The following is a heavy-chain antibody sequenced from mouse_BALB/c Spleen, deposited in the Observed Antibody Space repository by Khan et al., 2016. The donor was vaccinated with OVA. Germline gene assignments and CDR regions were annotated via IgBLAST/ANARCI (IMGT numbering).Heavy chain of an antibody. J-gene: IGHJ3*01. CDR2: IDPFKGVT. D-gene: IGHD2-2*01. CDR1: GYSFTTYY. CDR3: ARHGYVAWFAY. V-gene: IGHV1S135*01. Sequence: VQLQQSGPELMRPGASVKISCKASGYSFTTYYIHWVKQSHGKSLEWIGYIDPFKGVTSYNQKFKGKATLTVDKSSSTAYMHLSSLTSEDSAVYYWARHGYVAWFAYWGQGTLVTVSA.